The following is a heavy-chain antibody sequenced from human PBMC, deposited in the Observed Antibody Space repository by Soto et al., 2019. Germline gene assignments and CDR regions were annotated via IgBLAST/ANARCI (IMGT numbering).Heavy chain of an antibody. CDR3: ARINIAAAGNWFDP. CDR1: GFSLSDARMG. Sequence: QVTLKESGPVLVNPTETLTLTCTVSGFSLSDARMGVSWIRQPPGKALEWLAHIFSNDEKSYNTSLKTRLTISKDPSKSQVVLTMTNMDAVDTATYYCARINIAAAGNWFDPWGQGTLVTVSS. CDR2: IFSNDEK. J-gene: IGHJ5*02. D-gene: IGHD6-13*01. V-gene: IGHV2-26*01.